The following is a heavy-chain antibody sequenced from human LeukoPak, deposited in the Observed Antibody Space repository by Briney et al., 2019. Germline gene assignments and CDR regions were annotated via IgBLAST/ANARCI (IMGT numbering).Heavy chain of an antibody. D-gene: IGHD3-9*01. CDR1: GFTFSSYG. CDR2: IWYYGSNK. J-gene: IGHJ3*02. Sequence: PGRSLRLSCAASGFTFSSYGMHWVRQAPGKGLGWVAVIWYYGSNKYYADSVKGRLTISRANSKNTLYLQMNSVRDEDTAVYYCAKPVYDILTGYIDAFEIWGQGTMVTVSS. CDR3: AKPVYDILTGYIDAFEI. V-gene: IGHV3-33*06.